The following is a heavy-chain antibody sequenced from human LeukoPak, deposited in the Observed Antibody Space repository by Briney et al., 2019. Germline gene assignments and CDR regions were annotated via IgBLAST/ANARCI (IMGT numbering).Heavy chain of an antibody. CDR3: ARSRYCSSTSCYRPTDNWFDP. Sequence: PSETLSLTCAVYGGSFSGYYWSWIRQPPGKGLEWIGEINHSGSTNYNPSLKSRVTISVDTSKNQFSLKLSSVTAADTAVYYCARSRYCSSTSCYRPTDNWFDPWGQGTLVTVSS. CDR2: INHSGST. V-gene: IGHV4-34*01. J-gene: IGHJ5*02. CDR1: GGSFSGYY. D-gene: IGHD2-2*01.